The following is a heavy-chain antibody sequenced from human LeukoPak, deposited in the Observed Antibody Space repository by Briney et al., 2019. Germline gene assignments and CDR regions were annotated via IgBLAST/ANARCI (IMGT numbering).Heavy chain of an antibody. D-gene: IGHD5-12*01. J-gene: IGHJ3*02. V-gene: IGHV4-4*07. Sequence: SETLSLTCTVSGASISSYYWTWIRQPAGKGLEWIGRIYTSGNTNYNPSLKSRVTMSLDTSKHQFSLRLSSVTAADTAVYYCARTYSGYDSVDALDIWGQGTIVTVSS. CDR2: IYTSGNT. CDR3: ARTYSGYDSVDALDI. CDR1: GASISSYY.